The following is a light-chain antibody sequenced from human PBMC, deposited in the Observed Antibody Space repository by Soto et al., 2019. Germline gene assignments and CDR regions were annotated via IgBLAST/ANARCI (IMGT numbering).Light chain of an antibody. Sequence: QSVLTQPASVSGSPGQSITSSGTGTNNLVSWYQQHPGKAPKVVLYEGTKRPSGVSNRFSGSNSGSTASLTISGLQAEDEAHYFCCAYVGARSYVFGLGTKVTVL. V-gene: IGLV2-23*01. CDR1: NNL. CDR2: EGT. CDR3: CAYVGARSYV. J-gene: IGLJ1*01.